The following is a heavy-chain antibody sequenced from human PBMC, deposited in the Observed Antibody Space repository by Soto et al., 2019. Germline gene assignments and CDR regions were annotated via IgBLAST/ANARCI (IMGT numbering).Heavy chain of an antibody. Sequence: QVQLVQSGAEVKKPGSSVKVSCKASGGTFSSLAISWVRQAPGQGLEWMGGLVPVFGTANYARKFQDRVTITADTSTSTSYSERSSLTSEYTCVCYCARTPGVFGPWGQGTLVTVSS. CDR3: ARTPGVFGP. V-gene: IGHV1-69*06. D-gene: IGHD2-15*01. CDR2: LVPVFGTA. J-gene: IGHJ5*02. CDR1: GGTFSSLA.